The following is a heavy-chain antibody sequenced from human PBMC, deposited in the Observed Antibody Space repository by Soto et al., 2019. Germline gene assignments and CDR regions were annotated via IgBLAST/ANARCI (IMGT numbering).Heavy chain of an antibody. CDR3: ARGGSFEES. Sequence: QVRLQESGPGLVKPSETLSLTCTVSGGSISSYYWSWIRQPPGKGLEWIGYIYYSGSTNYNPSLKSRVTISVDTSKNQFSLKLTSVTAADTAVYYCARGGSFEESWGQGTLVTVSS. CDR1: GGSISSYY. D-gene: IGHD3-10*01. V-gene: IGHV4-59*01. CDR2: IYYSGST. J-gene: IGHJ5*02.